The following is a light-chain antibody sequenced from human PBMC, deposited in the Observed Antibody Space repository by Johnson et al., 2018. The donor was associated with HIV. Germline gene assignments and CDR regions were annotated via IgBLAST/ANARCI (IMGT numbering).Light chain of an antibody. Sequence: QSVLTQPPSVSAAPGQKVTISCSGSSSNIGSNYVSWYQQVPGTAPKLLIYENNKRPSGIPDRFSGSKSGTSATLGNTGLQTGDEADYYCGAWDTSLIALYVFGTGTKVTVL. CDR3: GAWDTSLIALYV. J-gene: IGLJ1*01. CDR1: SSNIGSNY. CDR2: ENN. V-gene: IGLV1-51*02.